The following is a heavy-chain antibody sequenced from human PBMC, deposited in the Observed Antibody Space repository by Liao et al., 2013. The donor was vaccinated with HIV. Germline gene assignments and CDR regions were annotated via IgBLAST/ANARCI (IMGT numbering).Heavy chain of an antibody. D-gene: IGHD6-19*01. Sequence: QVHIQQWGARLLKPSETLSLTCDVHGESFSDHTWSWIRQTPGKGMEWMGEISHSGSTNYNPSLKSRITISGDISLRLKSVTAADTAVYYCAKVRQWLASGGEALDIWGHGTMVTVSS. J-gene: IGHJ3*02. CDR1: GESFSDHT. CDR3: AKVRQWLASGGEALDI. CDR2: ISHSGST. V-gene: IGHV4-34*02.